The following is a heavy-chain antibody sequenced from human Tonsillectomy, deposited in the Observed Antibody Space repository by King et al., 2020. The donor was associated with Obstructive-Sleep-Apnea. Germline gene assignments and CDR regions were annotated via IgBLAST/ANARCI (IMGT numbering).Heavy chain of an antibody. Sequence: VQLVQSGTEVKKPGASVKVSCKASGYTFTGYYIHWVRQAPGQGLEWMGWINPDSGGTNYAQKFQGRVTMTSDTSISTAYMELSRLRSDDTAVYYCARVLTDNYDSSGYLYWGQGTLVSVSS. CDR2: INPDSGGT. J-gene: IGHJ4*02. V-gene: IGHV1-2*02. D-gene: IGHD3-22*01. CDR1: GYTFTGYY. CDR3: ARVLTDNYDSSGYLY.